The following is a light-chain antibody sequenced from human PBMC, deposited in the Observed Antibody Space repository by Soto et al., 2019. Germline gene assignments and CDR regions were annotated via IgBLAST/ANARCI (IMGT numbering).Light chain of an antibody. Sequence: QSALTQPASVSGSPGPSITISCSGSSDDVGGYDYVSWYQQHPGKAPKLVIYEVTNRPSRVSDRFSGSKSGNTASLTISGLRSEDEADYYCSSYTGSSTWVFGGGTKVTVL. V-gene: IGLV2-14*01. CDR3: SSYTGSSTWV. CDR2: EVT. J-gene: IGLJ3*02. CDR1: SDDVGGYDY.